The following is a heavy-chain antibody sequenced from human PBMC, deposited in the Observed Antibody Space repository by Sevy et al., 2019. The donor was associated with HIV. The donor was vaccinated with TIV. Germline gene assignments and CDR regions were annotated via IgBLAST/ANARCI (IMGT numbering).Heavy chain of an antibody. CDR2: FDPEDGET. Sequence: ASVKVSCKVSGYTLSDLSMYWVRQALGKGLEWMGGFDPEDGETIYAQKFQGRVTMTEDTSTDTAYMELSSLRSEDTAVYCCATLEYFYDTSGYSSGDYWGQGTLVTVSS. D-gene: IGHD3-22*01. J-gene: IGHJ4*02. CDR1: GYTLSDLS. CDR3: ATLEYFYDTSGYSSGDY. V-gene: IGHV1-24*01.